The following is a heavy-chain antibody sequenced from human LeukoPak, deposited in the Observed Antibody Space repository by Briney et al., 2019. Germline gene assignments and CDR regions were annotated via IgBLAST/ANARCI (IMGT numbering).Heavy chain of an antibody. Sequence: ASVKVSCKASGGTFSSYAISWGRQALGQGLGWMGGIIPIFGTANYAQKFQGRVTITADESTSTAYMELSSLRSEDTAVYYCARGIGGHNWFDPWGQGTLVTVSS. V-gene: IGHV1-69*13. J-gene: IGHJ5*02. D-gene: IGHD2-15*01. CDR3: ARGIGGHNWFDP. CDR2: IIPIFGTA. CDR1: GGTFSSYA.